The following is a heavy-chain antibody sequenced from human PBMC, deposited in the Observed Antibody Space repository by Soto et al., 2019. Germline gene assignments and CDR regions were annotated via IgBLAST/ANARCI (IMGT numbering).Heavy chain of an antibody. D-gene: IGHD3-9*01. J-gene: IGHJ3*02. CDR1: DGSISSSSYY. CDR2: IYYSGST. CDR3: ARLTIYYDILTGYYTGRGAFDI. V-gene: IGHV4-39*01. Sequence: PSETMAITCTVPDGSISSSSYYWGWIRQPPGKGLEWIGSIYYSGSTYYNPSLKSRVTISVDTSKNQFSLKLSSVTAADTAVYYCARLTIYYDILTGYYTGRGAFDIWGQGTMVTVSS.